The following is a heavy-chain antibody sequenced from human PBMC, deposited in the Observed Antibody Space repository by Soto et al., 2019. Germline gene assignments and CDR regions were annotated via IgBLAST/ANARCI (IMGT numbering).Heavy chain of an antibody. V-gene: IGHV1-3*01. J-gene: IGHJ2*01. CDR1: GNTVPNYA. CDR3: ASSYCGGVCFLRYCDYRVLLSFPARRASDL. CDR2: INGGNGNT. Sequence: ASVKVSCKASGNTVPNYAIHWVRQAPGQRLEWMGWINGGNGNTYYSEHFQGRVTMTTDTSTSTAYMELRSLRSDDTAVYYCASSYCGGVCFLRYCDYRVLLSFPARRASDL. D-gene: IGHD2-21*02.